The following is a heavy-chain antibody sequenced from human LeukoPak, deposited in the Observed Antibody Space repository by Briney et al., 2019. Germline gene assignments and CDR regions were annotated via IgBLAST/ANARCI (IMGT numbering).Heavy chain of an antibody. CDR3: ARGMGGIATGLDP. CDR2: IWYDGVNK. Sequence: GRSLRLSCAASGFPFSSYGMHWVRQAPGKGLEWVAVIWYDGVNKYYADSVKGRFTISRDNSKNTLYLQMSSLRAEDTAMYYCARGMGGIATGLDPWGQGTLVTVSS. CDR1: GFPFSSYG. J-gene: IGHJ5*02. V-gene: IGHV3-33*01. D-gene: IGHD6-13*01.